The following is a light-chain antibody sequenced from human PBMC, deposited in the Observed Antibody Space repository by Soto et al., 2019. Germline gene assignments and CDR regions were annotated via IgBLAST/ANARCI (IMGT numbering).Light chain of an antibody. CDR2: GAS. CDR1: QRVRSDY. V-gene: IGKV3-20*01. J-gene: IGKJ1*01. Sequence: EIVFTQSPGTLSLSPGERATLSGMASQRVRSDYLALYQQTPGQAPRHLIYGASTRATGIPDRFSRSGSGADFALTISRVELEDVGMFYCHQYGNSPRTFEQGTKFEIK. CDR3: HQYGNSPRT.